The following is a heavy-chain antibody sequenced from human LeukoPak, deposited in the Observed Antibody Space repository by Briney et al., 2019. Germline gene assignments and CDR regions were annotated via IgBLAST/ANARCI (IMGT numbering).Heavy chain of an antibody. J-gene: IGHJ1*01. CDR3: ASDNDTRHEH. CDR1: GYTFTGYY. Sequence: ASVKVSCKASGYTFTGYYTNWVRQAPGQGLEWMGWINLNSGGTKYIQKFQGRVTMARDTSTSTAYMELSSLRSDDTAVYYCASDNDTRHEHWGQGTLVTVSS. CDR2: INLNSGGT. D-gene: IGHD3-22*01. V-gene: IGHV1-2*02.